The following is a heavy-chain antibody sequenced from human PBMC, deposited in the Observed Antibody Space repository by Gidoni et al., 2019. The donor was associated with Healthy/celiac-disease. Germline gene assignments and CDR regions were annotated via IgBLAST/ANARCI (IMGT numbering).Heavy chain of an antibody. CDR2: IWYDGSNK. V-gene: IGHV3-33*01. Sequence: QVQLVESGGGVVQPWRSLRLSCSASGFTFSSYGMHWVGQAPGKGLEWVAVIWYDGSNKYYADSVKGRFTISRDNSKNTLYLQMNSLRAEDTAVYYCARDRDSSGYLVWGQGTLVTVSS. J-gene: IGHJ4*02. D-gene: IGHD3-22*01. CDR3: ARDRDSSGYLV. CDR1: GFTFSSYG.